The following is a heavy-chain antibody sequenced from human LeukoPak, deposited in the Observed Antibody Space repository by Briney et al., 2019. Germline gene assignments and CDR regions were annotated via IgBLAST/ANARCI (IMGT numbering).Heavy chain of an antibody. CDR1: GYTFTSYG. J-gene: IGHJ6*02. V-gene: IGHV1-18*01. Sequence: ASVKVSCKASGYTFTSYGISWVRQAPGQGLEWMGWISAYNGNTSYAQRLQGRVTMTTDTSTSTTYMELSSLRFDDTAVYYYARAEDPAMVNVGDYYYYAMDIWGQGTTVTVSS. CDR3: ARAEDPAMVNVGDYYYYAMDI. D-gene: IGHD5-18*01. CDR2: ISAYNGNT.